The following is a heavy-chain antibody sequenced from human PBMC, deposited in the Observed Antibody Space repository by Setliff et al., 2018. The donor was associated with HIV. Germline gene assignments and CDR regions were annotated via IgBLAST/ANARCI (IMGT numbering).Heavy chain of an antibody. CDR2: IIPLFGTA. CDR1: GDTFRNSL. V-gene: IGHV1-69*05. J-gene: IGHJ4*02. CDR3: ASGRRYCKNGVCYIGVHRTPDKYYFDS. Sequence: SVKVSCKASGDTFRNSLVTWVRKAPGQGLEWMGGIIPLFGTANYAQKFQGRVTMTTDELMTTAYFELSSLRSEDTAVYYCASGRRYCKNGVCYIGVHRTPDKYYFDSWGQGALVTVSS. D-gene: IGHD2-8*01.